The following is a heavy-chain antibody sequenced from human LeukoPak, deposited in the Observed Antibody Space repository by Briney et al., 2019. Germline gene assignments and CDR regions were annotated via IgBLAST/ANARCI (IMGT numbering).Heavy chain of an antibody. Sequence: PSETLSLTCTVSGGSISSSSYYWGWIRQPPGKGLEWIGSIYYSGSTYYNPSLKSRVTISVDTSKNQFSLKLSSVTAADTAVYYCASSSRGSYYSLNFDYWGQGTLVTVSS. J-gene: IGHJ4*02. V-gene: IGHV4-39*01. D-gene: IGHD1-26*01. CDR2: IYYSGST. CDR3: ASSSRGSYYSLNFDY. CDR1: GGSISSSSYY.